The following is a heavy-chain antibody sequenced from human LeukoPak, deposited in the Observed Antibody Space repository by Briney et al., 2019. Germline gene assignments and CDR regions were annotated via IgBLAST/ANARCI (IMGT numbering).Heavy chain of an antibody. V-gene: IGHV3-23*01. D-gene: IGHD6-13*01. CDR3: AKKGSSWSYYFDY. CDR2: ISGSAGST. Sequence: GGSLRLSCAASGFTFSSYAMSWVRQAPGKGLEWVSAISGSAGSTHYADSVKGRFTISRDNSKNTLYLQMNSLRAEDTAIYYCAKKGSSWSYYFDYWGQGTLVTVSS. J-gene: IGHJ4*02. CDR1: GFTFSSYA.